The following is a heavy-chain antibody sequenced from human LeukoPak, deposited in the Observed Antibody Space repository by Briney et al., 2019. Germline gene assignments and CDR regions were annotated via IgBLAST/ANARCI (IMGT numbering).Heavy chain of an antibody. V-gene: IGHV4-34*01. D-gene: IGHD3-22*01. J-gene: IGHJ4*02. CDR3: ARGRRYYDSSGYYYALTPLDY. CDR2: INHSGGT. CDR1: GGSFSGYY. Sequence: SETLSLTCAVYGGSFSGYYWSWIRQPPGKGLEWIGEINHSGGTNYNPSLKSRVTISVDTSKNQFSLKLSSVTAADTAVYYCARGRRYYDSSGYYYALTPLDYWGQGTLVTVSS.